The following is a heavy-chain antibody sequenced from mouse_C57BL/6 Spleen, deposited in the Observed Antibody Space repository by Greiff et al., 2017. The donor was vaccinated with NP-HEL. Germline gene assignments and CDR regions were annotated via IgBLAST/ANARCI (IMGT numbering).Heavy chain of an antibody. CDR1: GFNIKDYY. V-gene: IGHV14-1*01. Sequence: VQLKESGAELVRPGASVKLSCTASGFNIKDYYMHWVKQRPEQGLEWIGRIDPEDGDTEYAPKFQGKATMTADTSSNTAYLQLSILTSEDTAVYYCTTGNYDVFYFDYWGQGTTLTVSS. D-gene: IGHD2-1*01. CDR3: TTGNYDVFYFDY. J-gene: IGHJ2*01. CDR2: IDPEDGDT.